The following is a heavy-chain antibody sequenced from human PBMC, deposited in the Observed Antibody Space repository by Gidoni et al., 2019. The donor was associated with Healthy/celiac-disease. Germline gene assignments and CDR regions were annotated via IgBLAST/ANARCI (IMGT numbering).Heavy chain of an antibody. J-gene: IGHJ4*02. D-gene: IGHD6-19*01. V-gene: IGHV4-39*01. CDR2: IYYSGST. CDR1: GGSISSSSYY. CDR3: ARHPGSGWEGYFDY. Sequence: QLQLQESGPGLVKPSETLSLTCTVSGGSISSSSYYWGWIRQPPGKGLEWIVSIYYSGSTYYNPSLKSRVTISVDTSKNQFSLKLSSVTAADTAVYYCARHPGSGWEGYFDYWGQGTLVTVSS.